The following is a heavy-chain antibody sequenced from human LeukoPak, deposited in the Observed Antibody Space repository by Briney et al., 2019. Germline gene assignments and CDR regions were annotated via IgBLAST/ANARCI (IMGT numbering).Heavy chain of an antibody. D-gene: IGHD1-26*01. Sequence: SETLSLTCTVSGGSNSRFYWSWIRQPPGKGLEWIGYVYYSGGTNYNPSLKSRVTISVDTSKNQFSLKLSFVTAADTAVLFCARDKVVATKVAFYIWGQVTMVTVSS. J-gene: IGHJ3*02. V-gene: IGHV4-59*01. CDR1: GGSNSRFY. CDR3: ARDKVVATKVAFYI. CDR2: VYYSGGT.